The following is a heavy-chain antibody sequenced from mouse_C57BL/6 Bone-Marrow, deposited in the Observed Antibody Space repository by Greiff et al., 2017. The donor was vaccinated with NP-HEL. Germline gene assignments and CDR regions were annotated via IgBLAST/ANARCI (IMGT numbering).Heavy chain of an antibody. CDR2: ISSGSSTI. D-gene: IGHD1-1*01. V-gene: IGHV5-17*01. J-gene: IGHJ4*01. CDR1: GFTFSDYG. CDR3: ARVYYYGSSYRALYAMDY. Sequence: EVNVVESGGGLVKPGGSLKLSCAASGFTFSDYGMHWVRQAPEKGLEWVAYISSGSSTIYYADTVKGRFTISRDNAKNTLFLKITNLRSEETAMYYCARVYYYGSSYRALYAMDYWGQGTSVTVSS.